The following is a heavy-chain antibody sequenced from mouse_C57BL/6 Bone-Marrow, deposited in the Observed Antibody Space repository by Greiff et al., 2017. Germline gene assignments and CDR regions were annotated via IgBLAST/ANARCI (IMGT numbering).Heavy chain of an antibody. CDR2: IYPGSGST. J-gene: IGHJ4*01. CDR1: GYTFTSYW. Sequence: QVQLQQPGAELVKPGALVKMSCKASGYTFTSYWITWVKQRPGQGLEWIGDIYPGSGSTNYNEKFKSKATLTVDTSSSTAYMQLSSLTSEDSAVYYCARRPNYYAMDYWGQGTSVTVSS. V-gene: IGHV1-55*01. CDR3: ARRPNYYAMDY.